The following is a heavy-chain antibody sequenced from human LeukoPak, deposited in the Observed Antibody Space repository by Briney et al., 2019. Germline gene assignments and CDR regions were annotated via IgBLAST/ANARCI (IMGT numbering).Heavy chain of an antibody. CDR2: IIPILGIA. D-gene: IGHD1-26*01. J-gene: IGHJ4*02. CDR1: GGTFSSYA. V-gene: IGHV1-69*04. Sequence: SVRVSCKASGGTFSSYAISWVRQAPGQGLEWMGRIIPILGIANYAQKFQGRVTITADKSTSTAYMELSSLRSEDTAVYYCARDSLKWGTVGANYFDYWGQGTLVTVSS. CDR3: ARDSLKWGTVGANYFDY.